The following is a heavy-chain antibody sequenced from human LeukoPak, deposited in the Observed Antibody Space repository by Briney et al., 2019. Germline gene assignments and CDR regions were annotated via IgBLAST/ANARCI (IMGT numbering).Heavy chain of an antibody. V-gene: IGHV3-48*03. CDR3: ARTLSAGGY. Sequence: PGGSLRLSCAASGLTFSSYEMNWVRQAPGKGLEWVSYISSSGSTIYYADSVKGRFTISRDNAKNSLYLQMNSLRAEDTAVYYCARTLSAGGYWGQGTLVTVSS. J-gene: IGHJ4*02. CDR2: ISSSGSTI. D-gene: IGHD3-16*01. CDR1: GLTFSSYE.